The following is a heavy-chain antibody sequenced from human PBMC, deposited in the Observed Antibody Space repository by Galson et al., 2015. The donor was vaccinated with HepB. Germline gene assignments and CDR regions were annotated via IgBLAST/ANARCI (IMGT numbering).Heavy chain of an antibody. CDR3: TRAHFEGGLYDYVWGSYRYKYYFDY. CDR2: IGTAGDT. Sequence: SLRLSCAASGFTFSSYAMHWVRQVTGKGLEWVSAIGTAGDTYYPDSVKGRFTISRENAKNSLYLQVNSLRAEDTAVYYCTRAHFEGGLYDYVWGSYRYKYYFDYWGQGTLVTVSS. V-gene: IGHV3-13*01. J-gene: IGHJ4*02. CDR1: GFTFSSYA. D-gene: IGHD3-16*02.